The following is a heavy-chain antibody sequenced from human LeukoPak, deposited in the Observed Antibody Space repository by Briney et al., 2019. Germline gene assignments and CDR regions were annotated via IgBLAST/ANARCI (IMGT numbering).Heavy chain of an antibody. D-gene: IGHD6-6*01. CDR3: VKGLDYSSSQMDS. CDR2: MNLDGSER. J-gene: IGHJ4*02. V-gene: IGHV3-7*01. CDR1: GFSFSNYW. Sequence: GGSLRLSCAASGFSFSNYWMGWVRQAPGKRPEWVANMNLDGSERYYADSVKGRFTISRDNSRNTVYVQMNSLTPEDTAVYYCVKGLDYSSSQMDSWGQGTLVTVSS.